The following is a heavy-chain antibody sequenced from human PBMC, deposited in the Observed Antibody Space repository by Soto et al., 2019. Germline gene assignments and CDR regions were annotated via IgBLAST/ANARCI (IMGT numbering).Heavy chain of an antibody. V-gene: IGHV3-64*01. CDR1: GFTFSTYS. D-gene: IGHD3-22*01. J-gene: IGHJ4*02. CDR2: ISSNGGYT. Sequence: GGSLRLSCAASGFTFSTYSMHWVRQAPGKGLEYVSAISSNGGYTYYANYVKGRFTISRDNSKNTLYLQMDSLRAEDMAVYYCASQSHYSSGYSFDYWGQGTLVTVSS. CDR3: ASQSHYSSGYSFDY.